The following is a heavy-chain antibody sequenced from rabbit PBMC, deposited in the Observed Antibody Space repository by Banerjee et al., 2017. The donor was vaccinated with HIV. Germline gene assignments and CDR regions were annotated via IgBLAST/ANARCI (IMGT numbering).Heavy chain of an antibody. Sequence: QEQLEESGGGLVQPGGSLKLSCKASGIDFSPFAISWVRQAPGKGLEWIAYIYPHGGSADYASWVNGRFTLSLDNAQNTAFLQMTSLTDADTATYFCARGADITYYPWWGPGTLVTVS. CDR3: ARGADITYYPW. V-gene: IGHV1S47*01. D-gene: IGHD8-1*01. CDR2: IYPHGGSA. J-gene: IGHJ6*01. CDR1: GIDFSPFA.